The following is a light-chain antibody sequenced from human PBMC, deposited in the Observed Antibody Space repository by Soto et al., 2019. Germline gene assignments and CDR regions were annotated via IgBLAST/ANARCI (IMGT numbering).Light chain of an antibody. Sequence: EIVLTQSPGTLSLSPGERATLSCRASQSISSSYLAWYQQKPGQAPRLLIYGASSRATGIPDRFSGSGSGKDFTLTISRLEPEDFAVYYCQQYGRSLFTFGPGTKVDIK. J-gene: IGKJ3*01. CDR3: QQYGRSLFT. CDR1: QSISSSY. CDR2: GAS. V-gene: IGKV3-20*01.